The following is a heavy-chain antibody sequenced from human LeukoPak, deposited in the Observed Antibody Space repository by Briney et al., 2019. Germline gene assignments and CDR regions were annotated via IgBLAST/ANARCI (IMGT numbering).Heavy chain of an antibody. J-gene: IGHJ4*02. CDR3: AKRDWPYYFDY. CDR1: GFWFSNYG. Sequence: GGSLRLSCAASGFWFSNYGINWVRQAPRKGLEWVSVISGNGDGAFYADSVKGRFRISRDNSKNTVYLQMNSLRADDTAVYYCAKRDWPYYFDYWGQGTLVAVSS. V-gene: IGHV3-23*01. CDR2: ISGNGDGA. D-gene: IGHD3/OR15-3a*01.